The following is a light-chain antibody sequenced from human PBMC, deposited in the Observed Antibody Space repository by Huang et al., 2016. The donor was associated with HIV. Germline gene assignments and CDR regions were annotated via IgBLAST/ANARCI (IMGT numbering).Light chain of an antibody. Sequence: EIVLTQSPGTLSLSPGERATLSCRTSQSISSSSLAWYLQKPGQAPTLLIHGASTRATDIPDRFSGSGSGTDFTLTISRLEPEDFAVYYCHQYASPPFTFGPGTKVDIK. CDR1: QSISSSS. CDR3: HQYASPPFT. V-gene: IGKV3-20*01. CDR2: GAS. J-gene: IGKJ3*01.